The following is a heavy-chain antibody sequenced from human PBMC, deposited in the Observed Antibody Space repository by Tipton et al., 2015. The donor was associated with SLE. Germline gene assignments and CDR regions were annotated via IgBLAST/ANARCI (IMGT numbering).Heavy chain of an antibody. CDR3: ARDGYYYGSGKETLLDY. J-gene: IGHJ4*02. D-gene: IGHD3-10*01. CDR1: GFTFSSYG. CDR2: INWNGGST. Sequence: SLRLSCAASGFTFSSYGMHWVRQAPGKGLEWVSGINWNGGSTGYADSVKGRFTISRDNAKNSLYLQMNSLRAEDTALYYCARDGYYYGSGKETLLDYWGQGTLVTVSS. V-gene: IGHV3-20*04.